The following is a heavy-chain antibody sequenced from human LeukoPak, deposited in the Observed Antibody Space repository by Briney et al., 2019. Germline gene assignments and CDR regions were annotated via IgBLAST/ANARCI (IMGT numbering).Heavy chain of an antibody. Sequence: GGSLRLSCAASGFTFSSYAMSWVRQAPGKGLEWVSAISGSGGSTYYVDSVKGRFTISRDNSKNTLYLQMNSLRAEDTAVYYCAKDTPPGDGYTRPWYYFDYWGQGTLVTVSS. D-gene: IGHD5-24*01. V-gene: IGHV3-23*01. CDR2: ISGSGGST. CDR1: GFTFSSYA. CDR3: AKDTPPGDGYTRPWYYFDY. J-gene: IGHJ4*02.